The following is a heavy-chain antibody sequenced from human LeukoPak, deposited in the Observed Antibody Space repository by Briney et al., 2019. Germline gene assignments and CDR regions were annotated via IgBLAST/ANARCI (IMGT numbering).Heavy chain of an antibody. V-gene: IGHV3-23*01. CDR2: ISGSGGST. CDR1: GFTFSNAW. J-gene: IGHJ4*02. CDR3: GRDPGYSGYDF. Sequence: PGGSLRLSCAASGFTFSNAWMSWVRQAPGKGLEWVSAISGSGGSTYYADSVKGRFTISRDNAKNSLYLQMNSLRAEDTAVYYCGRDPGYSGYDFWGQGTLVTVSS. D-gene: IGHD5-12*01.